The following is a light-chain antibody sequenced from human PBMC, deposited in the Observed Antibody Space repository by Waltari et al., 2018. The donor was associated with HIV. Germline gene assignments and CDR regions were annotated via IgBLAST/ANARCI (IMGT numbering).Light chain of an antibody. Sequence: QSALTQPPSASGSPGQSVTISCTGTSSDIGGYNYVSWYQQHPGKAPQLIIHEVTTRPSRLPNRFSGSRSGTTASLTVSGFQAEDEADYYCVSYAGSNTVIFGGGTKLTVL. CDR3: VSYAGSNTVI. CDR1: SSDIGGYNY. CDR2: EVT. J-gene: IGLJ2*01. V-gene: IGLV2-8*01.